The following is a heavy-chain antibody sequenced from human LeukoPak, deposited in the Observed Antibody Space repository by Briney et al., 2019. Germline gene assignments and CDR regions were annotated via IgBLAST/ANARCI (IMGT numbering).Heavy chain of an antibody. V-gene: IGHV3-23*01. CDR3: ARDLGFGESFDY. CDR1: GFTFSSYA. Sequence: GGSLRLSCAASGFTFSSYAMSWVRQAPGKGLEWVSAIRDSGSSTHYADSVKGRFTTSRDNSKNTLYLQMNSLRAEDTAVYYCARDLGFGESFDYWGQGTLVTVSS. CDR2: IRDSGSST. J-gene: IGHJ4*02. D-gene: IGHD3-10*01.